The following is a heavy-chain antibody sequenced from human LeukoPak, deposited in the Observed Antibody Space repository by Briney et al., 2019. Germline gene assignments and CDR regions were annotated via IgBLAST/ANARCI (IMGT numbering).Heavy chain of an antibody. Sequence: PGGSLRLSCVASGYTFSSFSINWVRQAPGKGLEWVSSISVRSNYIYYADSVRGRFSISRDDARNSLYLQMDSLRGDDTAVYYCAKDLPMGASLDWGQGTLVTVSS. V-gene: IGHV3-21*01. CDR3: AKDLPMGASLD. CDR1: GYTFSSFS. J-gene: IGHJ4*02. CDR2: ISVRSNYI. D-gene: IGHD1-26*01.